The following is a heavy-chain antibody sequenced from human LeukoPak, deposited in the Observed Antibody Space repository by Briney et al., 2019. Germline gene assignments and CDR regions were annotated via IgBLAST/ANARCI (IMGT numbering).Heavy chain of an antibody. CDR3: ARGSTSVYYYYMDV. V-gene: IGHV1-18*01. J-gene: IGHJ6*03. CDR2: ISAYNGNT. D-gene: IGHD2-2*01. CDR1: GYTFTSYG. Sequence: ASVKVSCMASGYTFTSYGISWVRQAPGQGLEWMGWISAYNGNTNYAQKLQGRVTMTTDTSTSTAYMELRSLRSDDTAVYYCARGSTSVYYYYMDVWGKGTTVTVSS.